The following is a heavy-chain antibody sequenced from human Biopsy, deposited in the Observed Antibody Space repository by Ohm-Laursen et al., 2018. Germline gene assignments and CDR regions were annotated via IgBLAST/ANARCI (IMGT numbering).Heavy chain of an antibody. CDR3: ARAGVGSDGTDSYYYGMDV. CDR1: GDTFSTYH. V-gene: IGHV1-46*01. CDR2: ISPTCATT. D-gene: IGHD5-24*01. Sequence: SLNVSCKASGDTFSTYHIHWVRQGPGPGLWWIWEISPTCATTSSSQKFQGRITMTRDTSTGTVYMDLNSLGSEDTAVYYCARAGVGSDGTDSYYYGMDVWGPGTTVTVSS. J-gene: IGHJ6*02.